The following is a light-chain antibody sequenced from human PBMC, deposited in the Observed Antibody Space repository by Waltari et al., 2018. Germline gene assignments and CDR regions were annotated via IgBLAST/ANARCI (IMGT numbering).Light chain of an antibody. Sequence: DFQMTQSPSTLSASVGDRVTITCRASQSISNWLAWFQHKPGKAPKLLIYDASTLESGVPSRFSGSGSGTQFTLTISSLQPDDSATYYCQQNDYIFGGGTKVEIK. V-gene: IGKV1-5*01. CDR1: QSISNW. CDR3: QQNDYI. J-gene: IGKJ4*01. CDR2: DAS.